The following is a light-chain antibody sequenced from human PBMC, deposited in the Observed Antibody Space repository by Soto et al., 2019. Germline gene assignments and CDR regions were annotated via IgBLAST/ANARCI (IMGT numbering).Light chain of an antibody. CDR3: QQSYSTLLT. CDR2: AAS. J-gene: IGKJ4*01. Sequence: DIQMTQSPSSLSASVGDRVTITCRASQSISSYLNWYQQKPGKAPKLLIYAASSLQSGVPSRFSGSGSGTDFTLTISILQPEDSATYYCQQSYSTLLTFGGGTKVEIK. CDR1: QSISSY. V-gene: IGKV1-39*01.